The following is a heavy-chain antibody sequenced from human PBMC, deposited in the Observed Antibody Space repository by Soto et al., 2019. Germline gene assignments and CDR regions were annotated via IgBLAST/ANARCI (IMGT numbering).Heavy chain of an antibody. J-gene: IGHJ3*02. CDR2: INPNSGGT. D-gene: IGHD3-3*01. V-gene: IGHV1-2*02. Sequence: ASVKVSCKASGYTFTGYYMHWVRQAPGQGLEWMGWINPNSGGTNYAQKFQGRVTMPRDTSISTAYMELSRLRSDDTAVYYCARDRGDFWSGYYHDAFDIWGQGTMVTVSS. CDR3: ARDRGDFWSGYYHDAFDI. CDR1: GYTFTGYY.